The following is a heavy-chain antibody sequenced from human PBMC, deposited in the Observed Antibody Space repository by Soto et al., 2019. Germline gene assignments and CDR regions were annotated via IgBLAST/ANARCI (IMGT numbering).Heavy chain of an antibody. CDR1: GYSFTSYW. V-gene: IGHV5-51*01. J-gene: IGHJ6*02. Sequence: GESLKISCKGSGYSFTSYWIGWVRQMPGKGLEWMGIIYPGDSDTRYSPSFQGQVTISADRSISTAYLQWSGLKASDTATYYCARHEPLYYNFYGMDVWGQGTTVTVSS. CDR3: ARHEPLYYNFYGMDV. CDR2: IYPGDSDT.